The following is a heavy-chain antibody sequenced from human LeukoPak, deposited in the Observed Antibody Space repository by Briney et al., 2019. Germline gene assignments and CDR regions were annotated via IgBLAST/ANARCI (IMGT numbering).Heavy chain of an antibody. CDR3: ARGDTGVTIFGVVSHCDY. D-gene: IGHD3-3*01. Sequence: QPGGSLRLSCAASGFTVSSNYMTWVRQAPGKGLEWVSLIYSAGSTYYADSVKGRFTISRDSSKNTLYLHMNSLRAEDTAVYYCARGDTGVTIFGVVSHCDYWGQGTLVTVSS. J-gene: IGHJ4*02. V-gene: IGHV3-53*01. CDR2: IYSAGST. CDR1: GFTVSSNY.